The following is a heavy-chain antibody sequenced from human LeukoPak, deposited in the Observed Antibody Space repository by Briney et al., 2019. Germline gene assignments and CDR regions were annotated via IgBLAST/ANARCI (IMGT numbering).Heavy chain of an antibody. CDR1: GGSISSYY. CDR3: ARSQLHYYGSGSYHHYYYMDV. V-gene: IGHV4-4*09. Sequence: SETLSLTCTVSGGSISSYYWSWIRQPPGKGLEWIGYIYTSGSTNYNPSLKSRVTISVDTSKNQFPLKLSSVTAADTAVYYCARSQLHYYGSGSYHHYYYMDVWGKGTTVTVSS. D-gene: IGHD3-10*01. J-gene: IGHJ6*03. CDR2: IYTSGST.